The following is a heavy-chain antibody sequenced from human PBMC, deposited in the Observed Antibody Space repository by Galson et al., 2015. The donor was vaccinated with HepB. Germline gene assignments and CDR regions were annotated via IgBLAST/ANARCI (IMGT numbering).Heavy chain of an antibody. Sequence: LSLTCTVSGGSISSYFWSWIRQPPGKGLEWIGYIYYSGSTNYNPSLKSRVTISVDASKNQFSLKLSSVTAADTAVYYCARGDTITFYRYWGQGTLVTVSS. D-gene: IGHD2/OR15-2a*01. J-gene: IGHJ4*02. CDR1: GGSISSYF. CDR3: ARGDTITFYRY. CDR2: IYYSGST. V-gene: IGHV4-59*01.